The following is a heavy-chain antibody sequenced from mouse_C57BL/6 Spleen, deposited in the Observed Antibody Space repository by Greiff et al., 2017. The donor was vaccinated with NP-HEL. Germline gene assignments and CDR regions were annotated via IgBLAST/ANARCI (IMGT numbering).Heavy chain of an antibody. J-gene: IGHJ2*01. D-gene: IGHD2-4*01. V-gene: IGHV1-69*01. Sequence: QVQLQQPGAELVMPGASVKLSCKASGYTFTSYWMHWVKQRPGQGLEWIGEIDPSDSYTNYNQKFKGKSPLTVDKSSSTAYMQLSSLTSEDSAVYYCARQSYDYERAYFDYWGQGTTLTVSS. CDR1: GYTFTSYW. CDR2: IDPSDSYT. CDR3: ARQSYDYERAYFDY.